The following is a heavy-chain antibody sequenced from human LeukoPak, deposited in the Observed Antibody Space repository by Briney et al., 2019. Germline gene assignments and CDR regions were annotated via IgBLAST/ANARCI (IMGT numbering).Heavy chain of an antibody. D-gene: IGHD6-13*01. J-gene: IGHJ6*03. CDR3: ARDREGIAAAGTQLYYYYYMDV. CDR2: IYYSGST. V-gene: IGHV4-39*07. CDR1: GGSISSSSYY. Sequence: SETLSLTCTVSGGSISSSSYYWGWIRQPPGKGLEWIGSIYYSGSTNYNPSLKSRVTISVDTSKNQFSLKLSSVTAADTAVYYCARDREGIAAAGTQLYYYYYMDVWGKGTTVTISS.